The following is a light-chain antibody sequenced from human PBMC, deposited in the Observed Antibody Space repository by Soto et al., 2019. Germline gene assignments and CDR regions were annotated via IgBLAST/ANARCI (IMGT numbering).Light chain of an antibody. CDR1: SKW. Sequence: DIQMTQSPSTLAASVGDTVTMTCRNSSKWLAWYQKKPGKAPKLLIYDVSNLERGVPPRFSGSTSGAESTLTITGLQPDDLGTYYCQHTTDFTFGQGTKVDIK. J-gene: IGKJ2*01. CDR3: QHTTDFT. CDR2: DVS. V-gene: IGKV1-5*01.